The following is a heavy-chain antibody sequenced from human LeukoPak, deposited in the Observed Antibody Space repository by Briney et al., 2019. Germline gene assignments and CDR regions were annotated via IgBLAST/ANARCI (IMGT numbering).Heavy chain of an antibody. D-gene: IGHD3-9*01. CDR1: GFTFSNSG. V-gene: IGHV3-23*01. CDR2: ISDSGGST. J-gene: IGHJ6*03. Sequence: SGGSLRLSCAASGFTFSNSGMSWVRQAPGKGLAWVSSISDSGGSTYYADSVKGRFTISRDNSKNTLYLQMNSLRAEDTAVYYCAKGVKVPLLRYFSYYMDVWGKGTTVTISS. CDR3: AKGVKVPLLRYFSYYMDV.